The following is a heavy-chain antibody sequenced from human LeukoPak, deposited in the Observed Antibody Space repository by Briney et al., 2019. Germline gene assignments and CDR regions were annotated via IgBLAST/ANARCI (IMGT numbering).Heavy chain of an antibody. J-gene: IGHJ4*02. D-gene: IGHD3-10*01. CDR1: GFTFSNYW. V-gene: IGHV3-7*01. Sequence: PGGSLRLSCAASGFTFSNYWMSWVRQAPGKGLEWVANIKQDGSEKHYVDSVKGRVTISRDNAKNSLYVQMNSLRAEDTAVYYCARGGYGAGPDYWGQGILVTVSS. CDR2: IKQDGSEK. CDR3: ARGGYGAGPDY.